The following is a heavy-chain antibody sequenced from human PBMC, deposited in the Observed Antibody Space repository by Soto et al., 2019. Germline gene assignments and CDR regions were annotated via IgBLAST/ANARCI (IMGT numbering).Heavy chain of an antibody. CDR2: ISGSGGST. D-gene: IGHD2-2*01. CDR1: GFTFSSSA. CDR3: AKDQKWYPPHSHDH. V-gene: IGHV3-23*01. J-gene: IGHJ4*02. Sequence: EVQLLESGGGLVQPGESLRLSCAASGFTFSSSAMTWFRQAPGKELEWVSSISGSGGSTFYADSVKGRFTISRDNSKNTLYLHMNSLRAEDTAVYHCAKDQKWYPPHSHDHWGQGTLVTVSS.